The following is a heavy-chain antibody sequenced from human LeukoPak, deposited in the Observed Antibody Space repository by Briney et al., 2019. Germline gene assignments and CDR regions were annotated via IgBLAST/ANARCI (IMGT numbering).Heavy chain of an antibody. CDR1: GGSISSGGYY. Sequence: MPSQTLSLTCTVSGGSISSGGYYWRWLRQQPGKGLEWIGYIYYSGSTYYNPSLKSRVTISVDTSKNQFSLKLSSVTAADTAVYYCARGYGDYAFYYYMDVWGKGTTVTVSS. J-gene: IGHJ6*03. CDR3: ARGYGDYAFYYYMDV. CDR2: IYYSGST. V-gene: IGHV4-31*03. D-gene: IGHD4-17*01.